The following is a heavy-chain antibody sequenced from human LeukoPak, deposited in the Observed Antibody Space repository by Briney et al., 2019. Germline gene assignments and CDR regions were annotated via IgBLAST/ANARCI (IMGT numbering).Heavy chain of an antibody. CDR1: GFTFSDSW. V-gene: IGHV3-7*01. J-gene: IGHJ6*02. CDR3: ATSTHWVAGGV. CDR2: MNQDGSEK. Sequence: GGSLRLSCAASGFTFSDSWMSCVRQAPGKGREWVANMNQDGSEKDYVDSVRGRFTISRDSARNSLYLQMGSLRAEDTAVYFCATSTHWVAGGVGGQGTAVIVS. D-gene: IGHD3-16*01.